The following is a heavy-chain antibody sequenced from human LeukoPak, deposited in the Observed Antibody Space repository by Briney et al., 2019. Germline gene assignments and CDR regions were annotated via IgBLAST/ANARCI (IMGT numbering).Heavy chain of an antibody. CDR2: INTDGSSR. CDR1: GFTFSSYN. Sequence: GGSLRLSCAASGFTFSSYNVNWVRQAPGKGLVWVSRINTDGSSRTYADSVKGRFTISRDNSKNTLYLQMNSLRAEDTAVYYCAKTAGHDYWGQGTLVTVSS. CDR3: AKTAGHDY. V-gene: IGHV3-74*01. J-gene: IGHJ4*02. D-gene: IGHD6-13*01.